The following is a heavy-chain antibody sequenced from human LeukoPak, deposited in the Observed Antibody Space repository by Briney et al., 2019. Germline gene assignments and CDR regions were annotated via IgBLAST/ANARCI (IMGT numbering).Heavy chain of an antibody. CDR3: AKSGYGDYVAWYFDL. V-gene: IGHV3-23*01. D-gene: IGHD4-17*01. CDR1: GFTFSSYD. CDR2: IGDSGVNT. J-gene: IGHJ2*01. Sequence: GETLTLSCAASGFTFSSYDMNWVRQAPGKGLEWVWDIGDSGVNTYYADSVRGRFSISRDNSKNTLFMQMNSLRADDTAIYYCAKSGYGDYVAWYFDLWGRGTLVTVSS.